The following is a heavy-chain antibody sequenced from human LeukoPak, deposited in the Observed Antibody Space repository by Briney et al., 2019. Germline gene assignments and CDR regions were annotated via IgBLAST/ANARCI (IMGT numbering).Heavy chain of an antibody. J-gene: IGHJ6*02. CDR3: ARGPRMTRTYYYYYGMDV. V-gene: IGHV4-34*01. CDR2: INHSGST. Sequence: SEILSLTCAVYGGSFSGYYWSWIRQPPGKGLEWIGEINHSGSTNYNPSLKSRVTISVDTSKNQFSLKLSSVTAADTAVYYCARGPRMTRTYYYYYGMDVWGQGTTVTVSS. D-gene: IGHD2-15*01. CDR1: GGSFSGYY.